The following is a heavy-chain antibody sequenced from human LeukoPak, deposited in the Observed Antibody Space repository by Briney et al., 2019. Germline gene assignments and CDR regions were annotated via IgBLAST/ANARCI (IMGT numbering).Heavy chain of an antibody. J-gene: IGHJ4*02. CDR1: GFTFSSYA. D-gene: IGHD1-26*01. CDR3: AKDPYSGSYFDY. Sequence: GGSLRLSCAASGFTFSSYAMSWVRQAPGKELGWVSAISGSGGSTYYADSVKGRFTISRDNSKNTLYLQMNSLRAEDTAVYYCAKDPYSGSYFDYWGQGTLVTVSS. V-gene: IGHV3-23*01. CDR2: ISGSGGST.